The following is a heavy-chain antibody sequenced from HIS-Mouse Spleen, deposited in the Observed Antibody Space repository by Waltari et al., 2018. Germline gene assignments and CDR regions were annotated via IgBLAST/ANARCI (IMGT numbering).Heavy chain of an antibody. D-gene: IGHD6-13*01. CDR2: IYYSGST. V-gene: IGHV4-39*07. CDR3: AREIPYSSSWYDWYFDL. Sequence: QLQLQESGPGLVKPSETRSLTGTVAGGSISRSSYYWGWIRQPPGKGLEWIGSIYYSGSTYYNPSLKSRVTISVDTSKNQFSLKLSSVTAADTAVYYCAREIPYSSSWYDWYFDLWGRGTLVTVSS. J-gene: IGHJ2*01. CDR1: GGSISRSSYY.